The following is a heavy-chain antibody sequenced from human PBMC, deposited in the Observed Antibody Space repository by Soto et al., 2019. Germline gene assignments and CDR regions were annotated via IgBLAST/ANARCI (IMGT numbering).Heavy chain of an antibody. J-gene: IGHJ3*02. Sequence: GGSLRLSCAASGFAFYYYNMNWVRQAPGRGLEWVSSISGSGIDIHFTDSVKGRFTISRDNSKNTLYLQMNSLRAEDRAVYYCVRDFYDTSGEIWGQGTMVTVSS. CDR3: VRDFYDTSGEI. CDR2: ISGSGIDI. CDR1: GFAFYYYN. V-gene: IGHV3-21*01. D-gene: IGHD3-22*01.